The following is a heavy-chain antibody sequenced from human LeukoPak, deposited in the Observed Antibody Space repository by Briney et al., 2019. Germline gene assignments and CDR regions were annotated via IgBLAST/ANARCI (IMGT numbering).Heavy chain of an antibody. D-gene: IGHD4-17*01. J-gene: IGHJ1*01. CDR2: ISAYNGNT. CDR3: ARDLDTVTTVDFQH. CDR1: GGTFSSYA. Sequence: ASVKVSCKASGGTFSSYAISWVRQAPGQGLEWMGWISAYNGNTNYAQKLQGRVTMTTDTSTSTAYMELRSLRSDDTAVYYCARDLDTVTTVDFQHWGQGTLVTVSS. V-gene: IGHV1-18*01.